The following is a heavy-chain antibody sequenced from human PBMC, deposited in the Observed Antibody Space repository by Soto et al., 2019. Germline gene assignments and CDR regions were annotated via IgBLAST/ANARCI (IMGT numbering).Heavy chain of an antibody. D-gene: IGHD6-19*01. CDR3: AHAPGIAVTTNWFDP. V-gene: IGHV2-5*02. CDR2: IYWDDDK. CDR1: GFSLSTREVG. J-gene: IGHJ5*02. Sequence: ITLKESGPTLVKPTQTLTLTCTFSGFSLSTREVGVGWIRQPPGKALQWLALIYWDDDKRYSPSLKSRLTITKDTSKNQVVLTMTNMDPVDTATYYCAHAPGIAVTTNWFDPWGQGILVTVSS.